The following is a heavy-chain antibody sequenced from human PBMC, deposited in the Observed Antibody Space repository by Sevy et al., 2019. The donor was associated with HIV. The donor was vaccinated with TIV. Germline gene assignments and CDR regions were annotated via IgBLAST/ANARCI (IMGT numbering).Heavy chain of an antibody. CDR3: TSAPNYYGSGSYFDY. Sequence: GGSLRLSCAVSGFTFSRYWMHWVRQAPGKGLVWVSRINSDGSSTNYADSVKGRFTISRDNAKNTLYLQMNSLRAEDTAVYYCTSAPNYYGSGSYFDYWGQEPWSPSPQ. CDR1: GFTFSRYW. D-gene: IGHD3-10*01. V-gene: IGHV3-74*01. J-gene: IGHJ4*01. CDR2: INSDGSST.